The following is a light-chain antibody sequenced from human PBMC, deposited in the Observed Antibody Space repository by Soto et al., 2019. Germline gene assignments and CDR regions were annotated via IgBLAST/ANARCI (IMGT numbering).Light chain of an antibody. V-gene: IGKV3-11*01. Sequence: ETVMTQSPVTLSVSPGDTATLSCRASQRVSSHLAWYQQKPGQAPRLLIYDASNRATGIPARFSGSGSGTDFTLTISSLEPEDFAVYYCQQRGNLWTFGQGTKVDIK. CDR2: DAS. CDR1: QRVSSH. J-gene: IGKJ1*01. CDR3: QQRGNLWT.